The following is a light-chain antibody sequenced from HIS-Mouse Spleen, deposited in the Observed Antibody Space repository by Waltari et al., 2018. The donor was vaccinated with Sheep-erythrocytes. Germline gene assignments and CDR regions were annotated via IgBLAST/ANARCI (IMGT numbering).Light chain of an antibody. CDR2: AAS. J-gene: IGKJ3*01. CDR3: QQSYSTPQFT. CDR1: QSISSY. Sequence: DIQMNQSPSYLSASVGDRVTITCRASQSISSYLNWYQQKPGKAPKLLIYAASSLQSGVPSRFSGSGSGTDFTLTISSLQPEDFATYYCQQSYSTPQFTFGPGTKVDIK. V-gene: IGKV1-39*01.